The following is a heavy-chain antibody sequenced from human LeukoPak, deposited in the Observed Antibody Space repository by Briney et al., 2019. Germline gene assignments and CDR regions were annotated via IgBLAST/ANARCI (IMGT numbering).Heavy chain of an antibody. Sequence: SETLSLTSTVSGGSISSYYWSWIRQPAGKGLEWIGRIYTSGSTNYNPSLKSRVTMSVDTSKNQFSLKLSSVTAADTAVYYCARDGIAARPKGWFDPWGQGTLVTVSS. CDR1: GGSISSYY. CDR3: ARDGIAARPKGWFDP. J-gene: IGHJ5*02. D-gene: IGHD6-6*01. V-gene: IGHV4-4*07. CDR2: IYTSGST.